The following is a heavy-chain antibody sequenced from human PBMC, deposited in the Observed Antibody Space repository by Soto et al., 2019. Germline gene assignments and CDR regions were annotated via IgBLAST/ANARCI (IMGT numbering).Heavy chain of an antibody. CDR3: AKVHYSSSSAAYDAFDI. CDR2: ISSTGGST. D-gene: IGHD6-6*01. J-gene: IGHJ3*02. Sequence: GGSLRLSCAASGFPFSNYAMTWVRRAPGKGLEWVSGISSTGGSTYYPDSVKCRFTISRDNSKNTLYLQMNSLRAEDTAIYYCAKVHYSSSSAAYDAFDIWGQGTLVTVSS. CDR1: GFPFSNYA. V-gene: IGHV3-23*01.